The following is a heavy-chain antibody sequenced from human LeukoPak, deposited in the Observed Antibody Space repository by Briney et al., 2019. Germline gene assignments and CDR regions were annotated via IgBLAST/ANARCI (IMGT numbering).Heavy chain of an antibody. V-gene: IGHV3-21*01. CDR3: ARWYDYDSKGYSYYFDY. J-gene: IGHJ4*02. D-gene: IGHD3-22*01. CDR1: GFTFSSYN. Sequence: GGSLRLSCAASGFTFSSYNMNWVRQAPGQGLEWVSSISSSSSYIYYADSVKGRFTISRDNAKNSVYLQMNSLRAEDTAMYYCARWYDYDSKGYSYYFDYWGQGTLVTVSS. CDR2: ISSSSSYI.